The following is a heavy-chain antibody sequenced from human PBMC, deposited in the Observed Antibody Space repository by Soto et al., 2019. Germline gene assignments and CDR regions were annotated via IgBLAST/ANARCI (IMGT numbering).Heavy chain of an antibody. J-gene: IGHJ5*02. D-gene: IGHD2-21*02. V-gene: IGHV3-23*01. CDR2: ISATGGSP. CDR3: AKGFIRYCSVDCAVDT. Sequence: GPLRLSCAASGFTFSSYTMSWVRQAPRKGLEWVSGISATGGSPYYADPVKVRFTFSRDNSKNTLYLQMNMLRAEDPAVYYCAKGFIRYCSVDCAVDTWGQGTRVTVS. CDR1: GFTFSSYT.